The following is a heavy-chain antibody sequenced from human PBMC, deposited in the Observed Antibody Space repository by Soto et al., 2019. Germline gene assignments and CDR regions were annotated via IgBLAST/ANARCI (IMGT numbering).Heavy chain of an antibody. V-gene: IGHV4-34*01. J-gene: IGHJ4*02. CDR2: INQSGST. CDR3: ARRTTSAEIDY. CDR1: GGSFSGYF. Sequence: SETLSLTCGVYGGSFSGYFRSWIRQPPGKGLEWIGEINQSGSTNYNPSLKSRATISVDTSKNQFSLKLSSVTAADTAVYYCARRTTSAEIDYWGQGTLVTVS. D-gene: IGHD1-7*01.